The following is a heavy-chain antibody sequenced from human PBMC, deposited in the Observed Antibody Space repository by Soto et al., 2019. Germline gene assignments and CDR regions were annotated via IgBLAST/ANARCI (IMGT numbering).Heavy chain of an antibody. D-gene: IGHD7-27*01. CDR2: IYHTGST. CDR3: AAKLGTTHYFDF. V-gene: IGHV4-31*03. Sequence: QVQLQESGPGLVQPSQTLSLTCSVSGDPVSSGSYYWTWVRQHPVKGLEWIGYIYHTGSTYYNPSLQLRLIMSIDTSKYQFALHLYSVTAADTAVYFCAAKLGTTHYFDFWGQGSLVAVSS. J-gene: IGHJ4*02. CDR1: GDPVSSGSYY.